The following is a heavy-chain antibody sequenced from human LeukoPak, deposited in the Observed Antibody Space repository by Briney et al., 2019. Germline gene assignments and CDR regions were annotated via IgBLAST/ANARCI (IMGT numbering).Heavy chain of an antibody. D-gene: IGHD6-19*01. CDR2: IESSSTYI. Sequence: GGSLRLSCAASGFTFNSYSMNWVRQAPGKGLEWVSSIESSSTYIYYADSVKGRFTVSRNNAENSLYLQMNSLRAEDTAVYYCSRVLYSSGWVFGGYCAMDVWGQGITVTVSS. CDR1: GFTFNSYS. V-gene: IGHV3-21*01. CDR3: SRVLYSSGWVFGGYCAMDV. J-gene: IGHJ6*02.